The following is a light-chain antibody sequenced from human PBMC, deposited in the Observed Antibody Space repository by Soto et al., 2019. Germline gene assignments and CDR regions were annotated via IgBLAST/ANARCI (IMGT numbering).Light chain of an antibody. CDR1: SSDVGGYNY. J-gene: IGLJ1*01. Sequence: QSALTQPASVSGSPGQSITISCTGTSSDVGGYNYVSWHQQHPGKAPKLMIYEVSNRPSGVSNRFSGSKSGNTASLTISGLQAEDEADYYCSSYTSSSTLPYVFGTGTKVTVL. V-gene: IGLV2-14*01. CDR3: SSYTSSSTLPYV. CDR2: EVS.